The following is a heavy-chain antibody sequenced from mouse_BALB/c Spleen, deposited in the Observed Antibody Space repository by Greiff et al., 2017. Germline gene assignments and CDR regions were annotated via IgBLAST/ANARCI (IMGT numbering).Heavy chain of an antibody. CDR3: ARDIRTTAFYAMDY. V-gene: IGHV7-3*02. CDR1: GFTFTDYY. J-gene: IGHJ4*01. D-gene: IGHD1-2*01. Sequence: EVQLVESGGGLVQPGGSLRLSCATSGFTFTDYYMSWVRQPPGKALEWLGFIRNKANGYTTEYSASVKGRFTISRDTSQSILYLQMNTLRAEDSATYYCARDIRTTAFYAMDYWGQGTSVTVSS. CDR2: IRNKANGYTT.